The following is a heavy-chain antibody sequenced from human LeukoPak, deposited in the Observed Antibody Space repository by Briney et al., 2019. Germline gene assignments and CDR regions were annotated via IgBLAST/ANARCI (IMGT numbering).Heavy chain of an antibody. CDR3: AATYYYDSSGYYYGGFHDAFDI. CDR2: IYTSGST. J-gene: IGHJ3*02. D-gene: IGHD3-22*01. Sequence: PSETLSLTCTVSGGSISSYYWSWIRQPAGKGLEWIGRIYTSGSTNYNPSLKSRVTMSVDTSKNQFSLKLSSVTAADTAVYYCAATYYYDSSGYYYGGFHDAFDIWGQGTMVTVSS. CDR1: GGSISSYY. V-gene: IGHV4-4*07.